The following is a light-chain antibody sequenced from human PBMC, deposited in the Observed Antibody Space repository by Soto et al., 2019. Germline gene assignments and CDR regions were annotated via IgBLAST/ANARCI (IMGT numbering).Light chain of an antibody. J-gene: IGKJ1*01. CDR1: QSISTY. V-gene: IGKV1-39*01. Sequence: GDRVTITCRASQSISTYLNWYQQKPGRAPQLLIYGASTLQSGVPSRFTGSGSGTDFTLTISSLQPEDFATYHCQQSYSTPWTFGQGTKGEIK. CDR2: GAS. CDR3: QQSYSTPWT.